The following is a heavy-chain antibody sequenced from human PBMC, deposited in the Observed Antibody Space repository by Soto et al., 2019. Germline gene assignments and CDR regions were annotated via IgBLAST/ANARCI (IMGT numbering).Heavy chain of an antibody. CDR3: ASSPYSSSWYNWFDP. Sequence: SVKVSCKASGGTFRSYAISWVRQAPGQGLEWMGGIIPIFGTANYAQKFQGRVTITADESTSTAYMELSSLRSEDTAVYYCASSPYSSSWYNWFDPWGQGTLVTVSS. CDR2: IIPIFGTA. CDR1: GGTFRSYA. J-gene: IGHJ5*02. D-gene: IGHD6-13*01. V-gene: IGHV1-69*13.